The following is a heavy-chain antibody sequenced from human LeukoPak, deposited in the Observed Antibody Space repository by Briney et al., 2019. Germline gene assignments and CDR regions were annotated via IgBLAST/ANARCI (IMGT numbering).Heavy chain of an antibody. J-gene: IGHJ3*02. CDR3: ARDLLDYDFWSGSLLGAFDI. CDR2: IYYSGTT. D-gene: IGHD3-3*01. Sequence: SETLSLTCTVSGGSISSYYWSWIRQPPGKGLEWIGYIYYSGTTKYNPSLRSRVTISVDTSKNQFSLKLSSVTAADTAVYYCARDLLDYDFWSGSLLGAFDIWGQGTMVTVSS. V-gene: IGHV4-59*12. CDR1: GGSISSYY.